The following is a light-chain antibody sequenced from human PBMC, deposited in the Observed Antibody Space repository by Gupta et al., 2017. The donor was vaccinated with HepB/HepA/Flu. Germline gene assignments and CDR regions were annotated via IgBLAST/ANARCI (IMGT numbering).Light chain of an antibody. Sequence: SALTQPASGSGSPGPSITIACTGTSSDVGGYNHVSWYQQHPVNAPKLMIHDVTNRPAGLTNRFSGSKAGNTASLTISGLQEEDEADYYCTSYTNSNTWVFGGGTKLTVL. CDR3: TSYTNSNTWV. V-gene: IGLV2-14*01. CDR1: SSDVGGYNH. CDR2: DVT. J-gene: IGLJ3*02.